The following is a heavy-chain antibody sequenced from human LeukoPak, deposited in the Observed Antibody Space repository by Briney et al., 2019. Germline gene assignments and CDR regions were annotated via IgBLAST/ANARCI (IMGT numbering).Heavy chain of an antibody. CDR3: ATYPWYGNSANHPFDV. Sequence: ASVTVSCKVSGYTLTEISIHWVRQAAGKGPEWMGGSDPEDGKTSYAQKFQARVTMTEDTSTDTAYMELSSLMAEDTAVYYCATYPWYGNSANHPFDVWGQGTMVTVSS. V-gene: IGHV1-24*01. CDR1: GYTLTEIS. J-gene: IGHJ3*01. CDR2: SDPEDGKT. D-gene: IGHD4-23*01.